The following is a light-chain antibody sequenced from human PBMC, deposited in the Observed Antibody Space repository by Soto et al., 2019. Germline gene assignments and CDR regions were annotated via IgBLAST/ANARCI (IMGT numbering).Light chain of an antibody. CDR2: SAS. J-gene: IGKJ1*01. CDR1: QSMSLF. Sequence: IEMTQSPSSLSASVGDRITITCRASQSMSLFLNWYQQKPGKAPKLLIYSASTLQSGVPSRLSCGGSWPDFTRNIASLQLEDSAPYYCQQCYSLPWTVGPGTKVEIK. CDR3: QQCYSLPWT. V-gene: IGKV1-39*01.